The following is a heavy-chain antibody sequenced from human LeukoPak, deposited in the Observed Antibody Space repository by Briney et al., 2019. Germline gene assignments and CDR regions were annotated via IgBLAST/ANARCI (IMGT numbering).Heavy chain of an antibody. V-gene: IGHV1-2*02. Sequence: GASVNVSCKASGYTFTGYYMYWVRQAPGQGLEWMGWINPNSGVTNYAQNFQGRGTMTRDTSINTAYMDLSRLRSDDTAIYYCARDWNDILTGYGTDYWGQGDLVTVSS. CDR3: ARDWNDILTGYGTDY. CDR2: INPNSGVT. J-gene: IGHJ4*02. D-gene: IGHD3-9*01. CDR1: GYTFTGYY.